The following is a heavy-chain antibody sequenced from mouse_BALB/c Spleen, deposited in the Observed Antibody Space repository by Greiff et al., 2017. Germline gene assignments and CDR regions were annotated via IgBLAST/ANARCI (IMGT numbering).Heavy chain of an antibody. D-gene: IGHD2-14*01. CDR3: ARSEVRHYAMDY. V-gene: IGHV5-17*02. CDR2: ISSGSSTI. J-gene: IGHJ4*01. Sequence: EVKVVESGGGLVQPGGSRKLSCAASGFTFSSFGMHWVRQAPEKGLEWVAYISSGSSTIYYADTVKGRFTISRDNPKNTLFLQMTSLRSEDTAMYYCARSEVRHYAMDYWGQGTSVTVSS. CDR1: GFTFSSFG.